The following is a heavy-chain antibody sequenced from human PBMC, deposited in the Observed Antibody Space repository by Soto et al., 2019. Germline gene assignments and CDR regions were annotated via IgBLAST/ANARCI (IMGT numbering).Heavy chain of an antibody. Sequence: GGSLRLSCTASGFTFGDYAMSWFRQAPGKGLEWVGFIRSKAYGGTTEYAASVKGRFTISRDDSKSIAYLQMNSLKTEDKVVYYCTSQYYYDSSGYYYFDYWGQGTLVTVSS. CDR1: GFTFGDYA. CDR2: IRSKAYGGTT. V-gene: IGHV3-49*03. CDR3: TSQYYYDSSGYYYFDY. J-gene: IGHJ4*02. D-gene: IGHD3-22*01.